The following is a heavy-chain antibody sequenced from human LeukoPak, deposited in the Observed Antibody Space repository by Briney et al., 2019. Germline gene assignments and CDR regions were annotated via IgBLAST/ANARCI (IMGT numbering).Heavy chain of an antibody. J-gene: IGHJ4*02. Sequence: GGSLRLSCAASGFTFSSYAMHWVRQAPGKGLEWVAVISYDGSNKYYADSVKGRFTISRDNSKNTLYLQMNSLRAEDTAVYYRAREDMLAPLDYWGQGTLVTVSS. CDR2: ISYDGSNK. D-gene: IGHD2-8*01. CDR3: AREDMLAPLDY. CDR1: GFTFSSYA. V-gene: IGHV3-30*04.